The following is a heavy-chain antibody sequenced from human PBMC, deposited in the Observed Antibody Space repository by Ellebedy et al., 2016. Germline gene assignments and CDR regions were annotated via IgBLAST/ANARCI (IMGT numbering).Heavy chain of an antibody. CDR2: LYTRGNT. CDR1: GASINAYY. CDR3: AREARNSGWDFDS. D-gene: IGHD5-12*01. V-gene: IGHV4-4*07. J-gene: IGHJ4*02. Sequence: SETLSLXXTVSGASINAYYYNWIRQPAGKGLEWIGRLYTRGNTNYNPSLKNRVTMSVDTSKNQFSLRVTSVTAADTAVYYCAREARNSGWDFDSWGQGTLVTVSS.